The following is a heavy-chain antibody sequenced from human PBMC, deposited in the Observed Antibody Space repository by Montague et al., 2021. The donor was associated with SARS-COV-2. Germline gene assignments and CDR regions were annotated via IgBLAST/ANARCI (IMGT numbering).Heavy chain of an antibody. J-gene: IGHJ3*01. CDR3: ARGQVTISGVLIFIPAAGPLDV. V-gene: IGHV4-34*01. Sequence: SETLSLTCAVYSGSFSDYYWTWVRQPPGKGLEWIGEINHTGSASYSPSLKSRVTLSKDTSKNQFSLKLQSLTAADTAVYYCARGQVTISGVLIFIPAAGPLDVWGRGTLVTVSS. CDR1: SGSFSDYY. CDR2: INHTGSA. D-gene: IGHD3-3*01.